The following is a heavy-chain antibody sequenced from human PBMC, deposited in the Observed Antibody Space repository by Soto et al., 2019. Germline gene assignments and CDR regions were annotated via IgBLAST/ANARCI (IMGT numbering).Heavy chain of an antibody. CDR3: ARESRLARYYDSSGYLRSVAFDI. CDR2: IYYSGST. J-gene: IGHJ3*02. Sequence: PSETLSLTCTVSGGSVSSGSYYWSWIRQPPGKGLEWIGYIYYSGSTNYSPSLKSRVTISVDTSKNQFSLKLSSVTAADTAVYYCARESRLARYYDSSGYLRSVAFDIWGEGTMVTVS. CDR1: GGSVSSGSYY. V-gene: IGHV4-61*01. D-gene: IGHD3-22*01.